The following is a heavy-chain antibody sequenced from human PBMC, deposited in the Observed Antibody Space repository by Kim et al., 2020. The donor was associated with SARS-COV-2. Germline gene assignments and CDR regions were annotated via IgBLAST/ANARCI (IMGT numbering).Heavy chain of an antibody. J-gene: IGHJ6*03. CDR1: GFTVSSNY. CDR2: IYSGGST. Sequence: GGSLRLSCAASGFTVSSNYMSWVRQAPGKGLEWVSVIYSGGSTYYADSVKGRFTISRDNSKNTRYLQMNSLRAADTAVYYCARDSEPYCSSTSCYYYYYMDVWGKGPTVTVSS. D-gene: IGHD2-2*01. V-gene: IGHV3-66*01. CDR3: ARDSEPYCSSTSCYYYYYMDV.